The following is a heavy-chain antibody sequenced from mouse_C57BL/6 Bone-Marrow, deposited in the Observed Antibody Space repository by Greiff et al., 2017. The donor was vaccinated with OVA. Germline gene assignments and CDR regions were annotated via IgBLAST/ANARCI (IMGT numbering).Heavy chain of an antibody. Sequence: QVQLQQSGAELVRPGTSVKVSCKASGYAFTNYLIEWVKQWPGQGLEWIGVINPGSGGTKYNEKIKGKATLTADTSSSTAYMQLSSLTSEDSAVYFCARRGFNDGMDYWGQGTSVTVSS. J-gene: IGHJ4*01. CDR2: INPGSGGT. V-gene: IGHV1-54*01. CDR3: ARRGFNDGMDY. D-gene: IGHD2-3*01. CDR1: GYAFTNYL.